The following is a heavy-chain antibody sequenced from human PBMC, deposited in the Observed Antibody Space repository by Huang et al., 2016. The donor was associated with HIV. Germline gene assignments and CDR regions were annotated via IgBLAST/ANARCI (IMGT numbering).Heavy chain of an antibody. Sequence: QVQLVESGGGVVQPGRSLRLYCAAFGFTFNKFDMHWVRQAPGKGLEWVAIRSYDGSSKYHADSVNGRFTISRDKSKNTVYLQMNSLRVEDTAVYYCAKDGRGSGTYYDYFEYWGQGTLVTVSS. V-gene: IGHV3-30*18. D-gene: IGHD1-26*01. CDR2: RSYDGSSK. CDR1: GFTFNKFD. J-gene: IGHJ4*02. CDR3: AKDGRGSGTYYDYFEY.